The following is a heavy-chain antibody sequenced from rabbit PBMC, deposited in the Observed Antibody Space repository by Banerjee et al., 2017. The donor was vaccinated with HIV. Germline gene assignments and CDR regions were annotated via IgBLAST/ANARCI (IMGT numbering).Heavy chain of an antibody. V-gene: IGHV1S45*01. CDR2: IYISSGST. J-gene: IGHJ4*01. D-gene: IGHD8-1*01. Sequence: QEQLEESGGDLVKPEGSLTLTCTASGFSFSSDYWTCWVRQAPGKGLEWIACIYISSGSTYYASWAKGRFTISKTSSTTVTLQMTSLTAADTATHFCARSYGGSSYYSDLWGQGTLVTVS. CDR1: GFSFSSDYW. CDR3: ARSYGGSSYYSDL.